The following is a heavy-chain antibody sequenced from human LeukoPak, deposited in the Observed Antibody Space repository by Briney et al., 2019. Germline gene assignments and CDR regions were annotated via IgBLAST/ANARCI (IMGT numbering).Heavy chain of an antibody. J-gene: IGHJ4*02. CDR3: ARERTGGYDY. CDR2: INPNSGGT. D-gene: IGHD5-18*01. Sequence: ASVKVSCKASGYTFTGYYMHWVRLAPGQGLEWMGWINPNSGGTNYAQKFQDRVTMTRDTSISTAYMELSRLRSDDTAVYYCARERTGGYDYWGQGTLVTVSS. V-gene: IGHV1-2*02. CDR1: GYTFTGYY.